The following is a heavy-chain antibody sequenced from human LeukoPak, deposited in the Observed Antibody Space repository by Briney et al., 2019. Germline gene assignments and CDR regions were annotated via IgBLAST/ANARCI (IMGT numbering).Heavy chain of an antibody. D-gene: IGHD2-8*01. V-gene: IGHV4-59*01. J-gene: IGHJ5*02. Sequence: SETLSLTCTVSGGSISSSNWNWIRQAPGKGLEWIGYVTFSGGTNYNPSLGSRVTISLDMSKNQFSLKLTSVTAAGTAIYYCARDSVYATNWYDPWGQGTLVTVSS. CDR2: VTFSGGT. CDR3: ARDSVYATNWYDP. CDR1: GGSISSSN.